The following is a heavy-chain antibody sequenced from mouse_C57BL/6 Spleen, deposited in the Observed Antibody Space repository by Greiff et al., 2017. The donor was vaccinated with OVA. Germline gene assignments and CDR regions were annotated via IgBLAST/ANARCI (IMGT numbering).Heavy chain of an antibody. CDR3: ARRVSTMVTYYFDY. J-gene: IGHJ2*01. CDR1: GYTFTDYY. V-gene: IGHV1-26*01. D-gene: IGHD2-2*01. Sequence: EVQLQQSGPELVKPGASVKISCKASGYTFTDYYMNWVKQSHGKSLEWIGDINPNNGGTSYNQKFKGKATLTVDKSSSTAYMELRSLTSEDSAVYYCARRVSTMVTYYFDYWGQGTTLTVSS. CDR2: INPNNGGT.